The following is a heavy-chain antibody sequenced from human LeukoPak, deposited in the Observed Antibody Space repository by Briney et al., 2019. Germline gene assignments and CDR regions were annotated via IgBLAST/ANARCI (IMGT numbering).Heavy chain of an antibody. CDR3: ARDKIVGATYFDY. CDR1: GFTFSSYS. J-gene: IGHJ4*02. D-gene: IGHD1-26*01. V-gene: IGHV3-7*01. Sequence: PGGSLRLSCAASGFTFSSYSRNWVRQAPGKGLEWVANIKQDGSKNYYVESVKGRFTISRDNAKNSLYLQMNSLRVEDTAVYYCARDKIVGATYFDYWGQGTLVTVSS. CDR2: IKQDGSKN.